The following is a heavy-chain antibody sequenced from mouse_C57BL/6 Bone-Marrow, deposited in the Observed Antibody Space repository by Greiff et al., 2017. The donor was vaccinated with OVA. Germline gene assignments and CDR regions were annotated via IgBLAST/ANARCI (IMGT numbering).Heavy chain of an antibody. V-gene: IGHV7-1*01. Sequence: EVNVVESGGGLVQSGRSLRLSCATSGFTFSDFYMEWVRQAPGKGLEWIAASRNKANDYTTEYSASVKGRFIVSRDTSQSILYLQMNALRAEDTAIYYCARDSPYSNWYFYVWGTGTTVTVSS. CDR2: SRNKANDYTT. D-gene: IGHD2-5*01. J-gene: IGHJ1*03. CDR3: ARDSPYSNWYFYV. CDR1: GFTFSDFY.